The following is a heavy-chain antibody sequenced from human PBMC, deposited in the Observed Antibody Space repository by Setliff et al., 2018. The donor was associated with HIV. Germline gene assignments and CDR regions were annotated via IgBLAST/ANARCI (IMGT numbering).Heavy chain of an antibody. CDR2: SRSRANSHAT. V-gene: IGHV3-73*01. D-gene: IGHD4-17*01. Sequence: PGGSLRLSCTASGFTFSNFAITWVRQAPGKGLEWVGRSRSRANSHATVYAAAVRGRFTISRDDSKNTSYLQMNSLKTEATAMYYCATIYEDGDNDHDFWGQGTLVTVSS. J-gene: IGHJ4*02. CDR1: GFTFSNFA. CDR3: ATIYEDGDNDHDF.